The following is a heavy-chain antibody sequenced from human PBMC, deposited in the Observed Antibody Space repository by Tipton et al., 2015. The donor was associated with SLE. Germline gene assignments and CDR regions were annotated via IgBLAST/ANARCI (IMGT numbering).Heavy chain of an antibody. J-gene: IGHJ4*02. CDR1: GFTFSSYA. D-gene: IGHD1-26*01. CDR3: VKGGDSGSSSFDY. Sequence: GSLRLSCAASGFTFSSYAMSWVRQAPGKGLEWVSAISGSGGSTYYADSVKGRFTISRDNSKNTLYLQMSSLRAEDTAVYYCVKGGDSGSSSFDYWGQGTLVTVSS. CDR2: ISGSGGST. V-gene: IGHV3-23*01.